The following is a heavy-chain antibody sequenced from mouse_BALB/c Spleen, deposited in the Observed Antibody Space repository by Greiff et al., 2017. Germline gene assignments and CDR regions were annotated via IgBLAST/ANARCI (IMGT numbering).Heavy chain of an antibody. D-gene: IGHD2-3*01. CDR3: AREADGYFDY. J-gene: IGHJ2*01. CDR2: ISSGGSYT. V-gene: IGHV5-6*01. Sequence: EVKLQESGGDLVKPGGSLKLSCAASGFTFSSYGMSWVRQTPDKRLEWVATISSGGSYTYYPDSVKGRFTISRDNAKNTLYLQMSSLKSEDTAMYYCAREADGYFDYWGQGTTLTVSS. CDR1: GFTFSSYG.